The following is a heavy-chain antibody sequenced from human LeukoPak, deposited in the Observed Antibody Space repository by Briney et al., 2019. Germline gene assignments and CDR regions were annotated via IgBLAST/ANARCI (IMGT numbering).Heavy chain of an antibody. CDR1: GFTFRNYN. CDR2: INSSSGYI. J-gene: IGHJ4*02. D-gene: IGHD4-23*01. Sequence: PGGSLRLSCAASGFTFRNYNMNWVRQAPGKGLEWVSSINSSSGYIYYADSVKGRFTISRDNAKNSLYLQMGSLRAEDMAMYYCARDLPYGGNFGDYWGQGTLVTVSS. V-gene: IGHV3-21*01. CDR3: ARDLPYGGNFGDY.